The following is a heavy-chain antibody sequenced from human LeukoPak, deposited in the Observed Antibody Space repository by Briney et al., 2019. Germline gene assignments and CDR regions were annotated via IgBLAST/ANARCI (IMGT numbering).Heavy chain of an antibody. J-gene: IGHJ6*02. CDR3: AKDRDHYDFWSGYSENGMDV. Sequence: PGGSLTLSCAASGFTFSSYAMSWVRQAPGKGLEWVSAISGSGGSTYYADSVKGRFTISRDNSKHTPYLQMTSLRAEDTAVYCCAKDRDHYDFWSGYSENGMDVWGQGTTVTVSS. D-gene: IGHD3-3*01. CDR2: ISGSGGST. V-gene: IGHV3-23*01. CDR1: GFTFSSYA.